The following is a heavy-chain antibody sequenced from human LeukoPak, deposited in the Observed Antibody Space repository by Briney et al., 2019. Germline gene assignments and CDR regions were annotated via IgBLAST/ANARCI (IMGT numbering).Heavy chain of an antibody. CDR1: GFTFSSYE. Sequence: PGGSLRLSFAASGFTFSSYEMNWVRQAPGKGLEWVSSISSSGSTIYYADSVKGRFTISRDNAKNSLYLQMNSLRAEDTAVYYCARVSPGVGVVVVAATKEDYFDYWGQGTLVTVSS. V-gene: IGHV3-48*03. J-gene: IGHJ4*02. CDR2: ISSSGSTI. D-gene: IGHD2-15*01. CDR3: ARVSPGVGVVVVAATKEDYFDY.